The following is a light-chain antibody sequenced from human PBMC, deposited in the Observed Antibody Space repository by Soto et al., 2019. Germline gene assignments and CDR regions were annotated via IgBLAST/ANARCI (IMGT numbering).Light chain of an antibody. CDR3: CSYVGATTYV. V-gene: IGLV2-23*01. J-gene: IGLJ1*01. Sequence: QSVLTQPASVSGSPGQSITISCTGTSSTVGGFNVVSWYQQHPSKAPKIIIYEAIKRPSGVSTRFSGSNSGSTASLTISGLQGEAEADYYCCSYVGATTYVFGTGTKGTVL. CDR2: EAI. CDR1: SSTVGGFNV.